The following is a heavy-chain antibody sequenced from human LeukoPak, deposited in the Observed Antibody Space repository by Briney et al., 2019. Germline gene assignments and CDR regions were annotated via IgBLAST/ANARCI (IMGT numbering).Heavy chain of an antibody. CDR2: IYPVDSDT. CDR1: GYSFTSYW. D-gene: IGHD3-9*01. J-gene: IGHJ5*02. V-gene: IGHV5-51*01. Sequence: GESLKISCKGSGYSFTSYWIAWVRQMPGKGLEWMGIIYPVDSDTTYSPSFQGQVTISADKSISTAYLQWSSLKASDTAMYYCARHLNYPFGYDILTGYSPGSNWFDPWGQGTLVTVSS. CDR3: ARHLNYPFGYDILTGYSPGSNWFDP.